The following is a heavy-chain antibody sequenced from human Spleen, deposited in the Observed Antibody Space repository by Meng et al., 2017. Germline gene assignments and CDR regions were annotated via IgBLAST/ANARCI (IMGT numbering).Heavy chain of an antibody. J-gene: IGHJ4*02. V-gene: IGHV3-11*04. CDR1: GFTFSDYY. CDR3: ARDLGGIFAY. D-gene: IGHD6-13*01. CDR2: ITGSGSTI. Sequence: GESLKISCAASGFTFSDYYMSWIRQAPGKGLEWVSYITGSGSTIYYADSVKGRFTISRDNAKNTLYLQMNSLRAEDTAVYYCARDLGGIFAYWGQGALVTVSS.